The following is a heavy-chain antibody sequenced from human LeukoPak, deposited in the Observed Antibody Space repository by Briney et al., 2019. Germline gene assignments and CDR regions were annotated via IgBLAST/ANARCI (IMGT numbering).Heavy chain of an antibody. D-gene: IGHD3-10*01. CDR1: GGSISSYY. J-gene: IGHJ6*02. CDR2: IYYSGST. Sequence: SETLSLTCTVSGGSISSYYWSWIRQPPGKGLEWIGYIYYSGSTNHNPSLKSRVTISVDTSKNQFSLKLSSVTAADTAVYYCARDRHYYGSGSYGAYYYYGMDVWGQGTTVTVSS. V-gene: IGHV4-59*01. CDR3: ARDRHYYGSGSYGAYYYYGMDV.